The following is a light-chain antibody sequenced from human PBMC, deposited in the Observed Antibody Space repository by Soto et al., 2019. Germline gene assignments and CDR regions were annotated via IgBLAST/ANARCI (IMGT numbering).Light chain of an antibody. Sequence: QSALTQPPSASGSPGQSVTISCTGISSDVGTYIYVSWYQHHPGKAPKLIIYEASKRPSGVPDRFSGSKSGDTASLTVSGLQAEDEADYYCGSYAGGNNPYVFGNGTKVTVL. CDR3: GSYAGGNNPYV. CDR2: EAS. J-gene: IGLJ1*01. CDR1: SSDVGTYIY. V-gene: IGLV2-8*01.